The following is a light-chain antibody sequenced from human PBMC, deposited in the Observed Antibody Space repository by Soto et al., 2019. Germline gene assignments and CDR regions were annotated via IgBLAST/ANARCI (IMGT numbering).Light chain of an antibody. CDR1: QSVSSGH. J-gene: IGKJ3*01. V-gene: IGKV3-11*01. CDR3: QQRSNWPPFT. Sequence: EIVMTQSPATLSVSPGERATLSCRTSQSVSSGHLAWYQQKPGQAPRLLIYDASNRATGIPARFSGSGSGTDFTLTISSLEPEDFAVYYCQQRSNWPPFTFGPGTKVDIK. CDR2: DAS.